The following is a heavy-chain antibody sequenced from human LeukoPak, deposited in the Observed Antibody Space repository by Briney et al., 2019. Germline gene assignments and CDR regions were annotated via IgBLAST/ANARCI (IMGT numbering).Heavy chain of an antibody. CDR2: IKQDGSEK. D-gene: IGHD3-10*01. CDR3: ATDYYVSGSYYRLFY. CDR1: GFTFSSYW. V-gene: IGHV3-7*01. J-gene: IGHJ4*02. Sequence: GGSLRLSCAASGFTFSSYWMSWVRQAPGKGLEGVANIKQDGSEKYYVDSVKGRFTISRDNAKNSLYLQMNNLRAEDTAIYYCATDYYVSGSYYRLFYWGQGTLVTVSS.